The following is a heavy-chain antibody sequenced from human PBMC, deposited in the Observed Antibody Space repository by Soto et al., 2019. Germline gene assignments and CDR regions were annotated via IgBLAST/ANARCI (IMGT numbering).Heavy chain of an antibody. D-gene: IGHD3-3*01. J-gene: IGHJ5*02. Sequence: QVLLQESGPGLVKSSQTLSLTCTVSGGSISSGDYSWSWVRQSPGKGLEWIGHIYNSGITYYNPSLKSRGVISIDTSRNQFSLRLNSLTAADRAVYFCARGVTVFGLVSRFWFDPWGQGTVVTVSS. CDR2: IYNSGIT. CDR1: GGSISSGDYS. V-gene: IGHV4-30-4*01. CDR3: ARGVTVFGLVSRFWFDP.